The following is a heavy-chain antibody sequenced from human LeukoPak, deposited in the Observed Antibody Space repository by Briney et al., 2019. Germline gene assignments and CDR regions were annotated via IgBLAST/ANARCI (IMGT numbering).Heavy chain of an antibody. CDR3: ARGSKITIFGVAHKGFDY. D-gene: IGHD3-3*01. CDR1: GGSFSGYY. J-gene: IGHJ4*02. CDR2: INHSGST. Sequence: SETLSLTCAVYGGSFSGYYWSWIRQPPGKGLEWIGEINHSGSTNYNPSLKSRATISVVTSKNQFSLKLSSVTAADTAVYYCARGSKITIFGVAHKGFDYWGQGTLVTVSS. V-gene: IGHV4-34*01.